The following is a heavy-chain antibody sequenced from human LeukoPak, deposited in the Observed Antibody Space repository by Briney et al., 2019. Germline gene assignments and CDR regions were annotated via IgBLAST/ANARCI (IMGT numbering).Heavy chain of an antibody. J-gene: IGHJ4*02. V-gene: IGHV4-34*01. CDR3: ARGAVYYDSSGYNY. CDR2: INHSGST. D-gene: IGHD3-22*01. CDR1: GGSFSGYY. Sequence: SETLSLTCAVYGGSFSGYYWSWIRQPPGKGLEWIGEINHSGSTNYNPSLKSRVTISVDTSKNQFSLKLSSVTAADTAVYYCARGAVYYDSSGYNYWGQGTLVTVSS.